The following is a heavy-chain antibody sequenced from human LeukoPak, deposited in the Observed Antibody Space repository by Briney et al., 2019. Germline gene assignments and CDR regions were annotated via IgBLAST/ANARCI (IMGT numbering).Heavy chain of an antibody. V-gene: IGHV3-30*18. D-gene: IGHD5-18*01. CDR3: AKGAERGYSYGGDYFDY. CDR1: GFTFSSYG. J-gene: IGHJ4*02. CDR2: ISYDGSNK. Sequence: GRSLRLSCAASGFTFSSYGMHWVRQAPGKGLEWVVVISYDGSNKYYADSVKGRFTISRDNSKNTLYLQMNSLRAEDTAVYYCAKGAERGYSYGGDYFDYWGQGTLVTVSS.